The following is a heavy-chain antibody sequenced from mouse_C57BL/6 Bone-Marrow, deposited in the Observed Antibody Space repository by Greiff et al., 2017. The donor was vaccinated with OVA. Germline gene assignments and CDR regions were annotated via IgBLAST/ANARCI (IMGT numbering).Heavy chain of an antibody. V-gene: IGHV1-50*01. CDR2: IVTSDSYT. CDR1: GYTFTSYW. CDR3: ASAVFAY. Sequence: QVQLQQPGAELVKPGASVKLSCKASGYTFTSYWMQWVKQRPGQGLEWIGEIVTSDSYTNYKQKFKGKATLTVDTSSSTAYMQINSLTSEDSAVYYCASAVFAYWGQGTLVTVSA. J-gene: IGHJ3*01.